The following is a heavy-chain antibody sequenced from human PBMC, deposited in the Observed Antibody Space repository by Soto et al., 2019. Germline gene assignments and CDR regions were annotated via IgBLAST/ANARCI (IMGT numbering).Heavy chain of an antibody. CDR2: IFSNDEK. CDR1: GFSLSNARMG. Sequence: QVTLKESGPVLVKPTETLTLTCTVSGFSLSNARMGLSWIRQPPGTALEWLAHIFSNDEKSYSTSLKSRLTISKDISKSQVVLTMTNMDPVDTATYYCARSGIGYCSSTSCYGAYNWFAPWGQGTLGTVS. V-gene: IGHV2-26*01. J-gene: IGHJ5*02. CDR3: ARSGIGYCSSTSCYGAYNWFAP. D-gene: IGHD2-2*01.